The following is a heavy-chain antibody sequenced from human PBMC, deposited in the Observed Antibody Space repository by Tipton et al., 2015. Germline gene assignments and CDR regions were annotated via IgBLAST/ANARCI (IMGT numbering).Heavy chain of an antibody. D-gene: IGHD3-3*01. Sequence: GLVKPSEILSLTCTVSGGSISGSHWYWFRQPAGKGLEWIGRIYNSGRTNYHPSLKSRVSVSLDTSKNQFSLKLNSVTAADTGVYYCARFPSKFDFSRGDAFDIWGQGTRVTVSS. V-gene: IGHV4-4*07. J-gene: IGHJ3*02. CDR2: IYNSGRT. CDR3: ARFPSKFDFSRGDAFDI. CDR1: GGSISGSH.